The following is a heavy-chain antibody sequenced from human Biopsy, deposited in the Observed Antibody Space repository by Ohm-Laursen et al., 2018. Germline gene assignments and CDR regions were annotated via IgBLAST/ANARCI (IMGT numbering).Heavy chain of an antibody. CDR2: INKDGSAT. D-gene: IGHD2-8*01. V-gene: IGHV3-7*01. J-gene: IGHJ3*01. CDR1: RFPFSQYW. CDR3: ARDSGGGDSINGWYDALDL. Sequence: SLRLSCAAPRFPFSQYWTTRVRQSPGKGLEWVANINKDGSATNYLDSVKGRFAVSRDNAKNSAYLQMNSLRTEDTAIYYCARDSGGGDSINGWYDALDLWGRGTTVTVSS.